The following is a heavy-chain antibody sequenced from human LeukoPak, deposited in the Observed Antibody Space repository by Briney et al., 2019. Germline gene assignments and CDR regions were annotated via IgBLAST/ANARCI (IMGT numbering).Heavy chain of an antibody. CDR3: WRAADH. CDR2: LYSNGNT. V-gene: IGHV4-39*01. CDR1: GGSIRGVGDY. Sequence: KSSDSLSFTCSFSGGSIRGVGDYWGWVRQPPGKGLEWIASLYSNGNTFYNPSLKSRVTISEESSKSQFSLKLRTVTAADTAVYFCWRAADHWGQGILVTVSS. J-gene: IGHJ4*02.